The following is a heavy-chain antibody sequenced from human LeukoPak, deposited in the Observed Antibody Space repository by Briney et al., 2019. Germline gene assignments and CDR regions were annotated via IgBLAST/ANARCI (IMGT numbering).Heavy chain of an antibody. Sequence: GGSLRLSCAASGFTFSSYAMSWVRQGPGKGLEWVSTISDSGSGSYYVDSVKGRFTISRDNAKNSLYLQMNSLRAEDTALYYCARVGSGSYSAFDYWGQGTLVTVSS. CDR3: ARVGSGSYSAFDY. CDR2: ISDSGSGS. D-gene: IGHD1-26*01. J-gene: IGHJ4*02. V-gene: IGHV3-23*01. CDR1: GFTFSSYA.